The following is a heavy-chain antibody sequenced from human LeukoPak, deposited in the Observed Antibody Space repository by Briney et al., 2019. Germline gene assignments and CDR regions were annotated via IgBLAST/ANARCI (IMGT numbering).Heavy chain of an antibody. CDR2: IYTSGST. CDR1: GGFISNYY. Sequence: SETLSLTCSVSGGFISNYYWSWIRQPAGKGLEWIGRIYTSGSTNYNPSLKSRVTMSVDTSKNQFSLKLSSVTAADTAVYYCARTNYGDYEGTAYFDYWGQGTLVTVSS. J-gene: IGHJ4*02. CDR3: ARTNYGDYEGTAYFDY. D-gene: IGHD4-17*01. V-gene: IGHV4-4*07.